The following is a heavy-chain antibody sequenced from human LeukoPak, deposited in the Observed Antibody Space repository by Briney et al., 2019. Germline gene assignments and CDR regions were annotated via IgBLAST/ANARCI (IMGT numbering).Heavy chain of an antibody. Sequence: GGSLRLSCAASGFTFSSYGMHWVRQAPGKGLEWVAFIRYDGSNKYYADSVKGRFTISRDNAKNSMYLQMNSLRVEDTAVYYCARGGFYYGVNNSPRWYDPWGQGTLVIVSS. D-gene: IGHD3-10*01. CDR1: GFTFSSYG. CDR3: ARGGFYYGVNNSPRWYDP. V-gene: IGHV3-30*02. CDR2: IRYDGSNK. J-gene: IGHJ5*02.